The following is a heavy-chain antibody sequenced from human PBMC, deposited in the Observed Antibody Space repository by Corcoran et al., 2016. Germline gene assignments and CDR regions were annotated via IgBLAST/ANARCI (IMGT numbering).Heavy chain of an antibody. V-gene: IGHV1-69*01. Sequence: QVQLVQSGAEVKKPGSSVKVSCKASGSTFSNYAISWVRQATGQGLEWVGGIIPIFGTANYEQKFQGRVTITEDESTSTAYMELSSLGSADTAVYYGAREAAATDAFDIWGQGTMVTVSS. CDR3: AREAAATDAFDI. CDR1: GSTFSNYA. D-gene: IGHD6-25*01. J-gene: IGHJ3*02. CDR2: IIPIFGTA.